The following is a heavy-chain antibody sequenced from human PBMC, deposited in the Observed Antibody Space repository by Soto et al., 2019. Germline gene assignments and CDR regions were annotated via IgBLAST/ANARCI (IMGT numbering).Heavy chain of an antibody. D-gene: IGHD5-12*01. CDR2: IIPIFGTA. CDR1: GGTFSSYA. V-gene: IGHV1-69*13. CDR3: ARDQEGGDGYNYGYYYGMDV. J-gene: IGHJ6*02. Sequence: SLKVSCKASGGTFSSYAISWVRQAPGQGLEWMGGIIPIFGTANYAQKFQGRVTITADESTSTAYMELSSLRSEDTAVYYCARDQEGGDGYNYGYYYGMDVWGQGTTVTVSS.